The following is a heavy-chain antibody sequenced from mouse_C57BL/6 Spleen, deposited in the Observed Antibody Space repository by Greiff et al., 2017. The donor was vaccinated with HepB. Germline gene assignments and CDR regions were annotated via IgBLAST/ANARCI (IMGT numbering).Heavy chain of an antibody. V-gene: IGHV1-82*01. Sequence: QVQLQQSGPELVKPGASVKISCKASGYAFSSSWMNWVKQRPGKGLEWIGRIYPGDGDTNYNGKFKGKATLTADKTSSTAYMQLSSLTSEDSAVYFWAGEGLGYGSSYSGFAYWGQGTLVTVSA. CDR2: IYPGDGDT. J-gene: IGHJ3*01. CDR1: GYAFSSSW. D-gene: IGHD1-1*01. CDR3: AGEGLGYGSSYSGFAY.